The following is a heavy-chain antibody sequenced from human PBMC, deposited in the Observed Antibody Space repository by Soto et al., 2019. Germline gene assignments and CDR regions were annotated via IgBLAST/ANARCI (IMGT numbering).Heavy chain of an antibody. J-gene: IGHJ6*03. CDR1: GYTFTSYG. D-gene: IGHD6-6*01. Sequence: SVKVSCKASGYTFTSYGISWVRQAPGQGLERMRWISAYNSNTNYAQKKQGRVTMTTDTSTSTAYMELRSLRSDDTAVYYCARVGSLESIAARPDRTSLSSPQSLRSYYYYYYMDVWGKGTTVTVSS. V-gene: IGHV1-18*01. CDR2: ISAYNSNT. CDR3: ARVGSLESIAARPDRTSLSSPQSLRSYYYYYYMDV.